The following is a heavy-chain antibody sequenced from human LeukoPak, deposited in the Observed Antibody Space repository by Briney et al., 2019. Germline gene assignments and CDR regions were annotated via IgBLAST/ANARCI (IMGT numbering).Heavy chain of an antibody. CDR1: GYTFTSYY. D-gene: IGHD3-10*01. J-gene: IGHJ4*02. V-gene: IGHV1-46*01. Sequence: GASVKVSCKASGYTFTSYYMHWVRQAPGQGLEWMGIINPSGGSTSYAQKFQGRVTMTRDTSTSTAYMELRSLRSDDTAVYYCARVPNRFGETLDYWGQGTLVTVSS. CDR2: INPSGGST. CDR3: ARVPNRFGETLDY.